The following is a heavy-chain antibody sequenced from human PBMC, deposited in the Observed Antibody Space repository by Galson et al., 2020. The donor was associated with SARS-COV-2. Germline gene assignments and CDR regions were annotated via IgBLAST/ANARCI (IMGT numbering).Heavy chain of an antibody. D-gene: IGHD3-3*01. V-gene: IGHV3-23*01. CDR3: ASIGVVITWDAFDI. CDR1: EFTFSTYG. CDR2: VTGGGGRT. J-gene: IGHJ3*02. Sequence: GESLKISCAASEFTFSTYGMTWVRQAPGKGLEWVSAVTGGGGRTYYADSVKGRFTISRDISKNTLYLQMNRLRAEDTAVYYCASIGVVITWDAFDIWGQGTMVTV.